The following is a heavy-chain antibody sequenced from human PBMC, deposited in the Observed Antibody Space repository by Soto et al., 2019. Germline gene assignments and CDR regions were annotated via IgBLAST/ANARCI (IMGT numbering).Heavy chain of an antibody. CDR3: ARDPSTINKLIGVWFDP. J-gene: IGHJ5*02. Sequence: SVKVSCKASGDTFGRFTINWVLQAPGQGLEWMGGIKPIPDITNYAQRFQGRVTFTADASTSTVYLELSSLRSEDTAMYYCARDPSTINKLIGVWFDPWGQGTLVTSPQ. CDR1: GDTFGRFT. V-gene: IGHV1-69*10. CDR2: IKPIPDIT. D-gene: IGHD4-4*01.